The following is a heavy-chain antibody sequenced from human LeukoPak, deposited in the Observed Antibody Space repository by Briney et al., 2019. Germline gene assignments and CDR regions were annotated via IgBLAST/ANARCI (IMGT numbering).Heavy chain of an antibody. V-gene: IGHV3-23*01. Sequence: GGSLRLSCAASGFTLNSYAMSWVRQAPGKGLEWVSGISGSGESTDYADSVKGRFTISRDNSKNTLYLQMNSLRAEDTAVYYCAKDQRQWPVGPDYWGQGTLVTVSS. J-gene: IGHJ4*02. CDR1: GFTLNSYA. D-gene: IGHD6-19*01. CDR2: ISGSGEST. CDR3: AKDQRQWPVGPDY.